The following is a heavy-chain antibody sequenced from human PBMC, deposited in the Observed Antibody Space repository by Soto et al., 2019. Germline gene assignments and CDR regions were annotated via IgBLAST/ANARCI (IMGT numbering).Heavy chain of an antibody. Sequence: PSETLSLTCTVSGGSISSSSYYWGWIRQPPGKGLEWIGSIYYSGSTYYNPSLKSRVTISVDTSKNQSSLKLSSVTAADTAVYYCTASSGYDLDWFEPWGQGTLVTVSS. CDR2: IYYSGST. J-gene: IGHJ5*02. V-gene: IGHV4-39*01. CDR3: TASSGYDLDWFEP. D-gene: IGHD5-12*01. CDR1: GGSISSSSYY.